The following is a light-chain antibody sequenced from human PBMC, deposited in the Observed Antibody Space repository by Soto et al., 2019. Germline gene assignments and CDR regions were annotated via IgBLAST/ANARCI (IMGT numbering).Light chain of an antibody. Sequence: EIVMTLSPATLSVSPGARATLSCRASQSISSNLAWYQHKPGQAPRLLIYGASTRANDVPAKFSGSGSGAEFTLTISSLQSEDFAVYYCQQYNNWPRTFGQGTKVDIK. V-gene: IGKV3-15*01. CDR3: QQYNNWPRT. CDR1: QSISSN. J-gene: IGKJ1*01. CDR2: GAS.